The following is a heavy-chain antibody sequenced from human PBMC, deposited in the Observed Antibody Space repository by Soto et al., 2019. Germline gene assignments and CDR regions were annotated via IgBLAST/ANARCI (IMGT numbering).Heavy chain of an antibody. CDR2: IKSKTDGGTA. CDR1: GFTFSNAW. D-gene: IGHD3-22*01. V-gene: IGHV3-15*01. Sequence: GGSLRLSCSASGFTFSNAWMSWVRQAPGKGLEWVGRIKSKTDGGTADYAAPVKGRFTISRDDSKNTLYLQMNSLKTEDTAVYYCTTPNYYDSSGHQEYVLWGQGTLVTVSS. CDR3: TTPNYYDSSGHQEYVL. J-gene: IGHJ4*02.